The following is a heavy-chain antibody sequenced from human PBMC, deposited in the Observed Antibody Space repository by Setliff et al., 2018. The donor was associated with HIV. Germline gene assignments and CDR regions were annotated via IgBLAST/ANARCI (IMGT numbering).Heavy chain of an antibody. J-gene: IGHJ4*02. CDR2: INPNSGGT. D-gene: IGHD6-6*01. V-gene: IGHV1-2*04. CDR3: ARGGYIAARFYYFDY. CDR1: GYTFTGYY. Sequence: GASVKVSCKASGYTFTGYYMHWVRQAPGQGLEWMGWINPNSGGTNYAQKFQGWVTMTRDTSISTAYMELSRLRSDDTAVYYCARGGYIAARFYYFDYWGQGLLVNVSS.